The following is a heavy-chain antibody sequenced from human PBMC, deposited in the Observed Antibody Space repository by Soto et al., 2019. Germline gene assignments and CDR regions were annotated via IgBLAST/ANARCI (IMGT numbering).Heavy chain of an antibody. D-gene: IGHD1-26*01. Sequence: EALVKVSCKASGGTFSSYAISLVRQAPGQGLEWMGGIIPIFGTANYAQKFQGRVTITADESTSTAYMELSSLRSEDTAVYYCASYRGRDAFDIWGQGTMVTVSS. V-gene: IGHV1-69*13. CDR2: IIPIFGTA. J-gene: IGHJ3*02. CDR1: GGTFSSYA. CDR3: ASYRGRDAFDI.